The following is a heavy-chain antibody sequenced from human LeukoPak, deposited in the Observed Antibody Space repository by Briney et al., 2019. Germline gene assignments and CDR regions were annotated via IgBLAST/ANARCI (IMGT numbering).Heavy chain of an antibody. V-gene: IGHV1-18*04. Sequence: GASVKVSCKASGYTFTSYGISWVRQAPGQGLEWMGWISAYNGNTNYAQKLQGRVTITTDTSTSTAYMELRSLRSDDTAVYYCARSVGGGRYCSGGSCPGDAFDIWGQGTMVTVSS. J-gene: IGHJ3*02. CDR2: ISAYNGNT. CDR1: GYTFTSYG. CDR3: ARSVGGGRYCSGGSCPGDAFDI. D-gene: IGHD2-15*01.